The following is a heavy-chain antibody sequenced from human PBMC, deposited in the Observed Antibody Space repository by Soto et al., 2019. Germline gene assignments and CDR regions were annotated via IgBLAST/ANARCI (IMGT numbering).Heavy chain of an antibody. CDR2: IYYSGST. V-gene: IGHV4-39*01. CDR3: ARRYTTVTTFDY. CDR1: GGSISSSSYY. J-gene: IGHJ4*02. Sequence: PSETLSLTCTVSGGSISSSSYYWGWIRQPPGKGLEWIGSIYYSGSTYYNPSLKSRVTISVDTSKNQFSLKLSSVTAADTAVYFRARRYTTVTTFDYWGQGTLVTVS. D-gene: IGHD4-17*01.